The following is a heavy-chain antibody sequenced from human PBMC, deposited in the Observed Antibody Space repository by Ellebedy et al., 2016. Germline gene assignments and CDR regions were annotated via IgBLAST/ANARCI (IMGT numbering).Heavy chain of an antibody. Sequence: GESLKISXAASGFTVNVYWMHWVRQAPGKGLVWVSHINNGGTTTNYADSVKGRFTVSKDSAKNTLYLQMNSLRADDTAVYFCAGGRWPNLTWGQGTLVTVSS. CDR2: INNGGTTT. J-gene: IGHJ4*02. D-gene: IGHD4-23*01. CDR1: GFTVNVYW. CDR3: AGGRWPNLT. V-gene: IGHV3-74*01.